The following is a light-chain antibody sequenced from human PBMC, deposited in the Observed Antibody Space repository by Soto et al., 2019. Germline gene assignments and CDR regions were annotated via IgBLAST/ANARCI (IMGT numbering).Light chain of an antibody. Sequence: DIQMTPSPSSLSASVGDRVTITCRASQSIRGYLNWYQQKPGKAPKPLIYADSSLHSGVPSRFSGSASATEFTLTISSLQPDDFATYYCQQGYTTPITFGQGTRLEIK. CDR2: ADS. CDR3: QQGYTTPIT. J-gene: IGKJ5*01. CDR1: QSIRGY. V-gene: IGKV1-39*01.